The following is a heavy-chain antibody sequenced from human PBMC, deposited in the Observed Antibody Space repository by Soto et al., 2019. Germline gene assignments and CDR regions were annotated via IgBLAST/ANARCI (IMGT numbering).Heavy chain of an antibody. CDR3: ARDWENDGNYYMDV. D-gene: IGHD1-26*01. J-gene: IGHJ6*03. V-gene: IGHV3-74*01. Sequence: EVQLVESGGGLVQPGGALRLSCAAAGFTFSRYWMHWVRQAPGKGLMWVSRISRDGSRITYTDSVKGRFTISRDNAKNTLYLQMNSLRAEDTAVYYCARDWENDGNYYMDVWGSGTTVNVSS. CDR2: ISRDGSRI. CDR1: GFTFSRYW.